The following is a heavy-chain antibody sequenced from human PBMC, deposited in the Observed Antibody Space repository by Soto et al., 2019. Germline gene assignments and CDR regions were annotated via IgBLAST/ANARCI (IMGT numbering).Heavy chain of an antibody. J-gene: IGHJ4*02. CDR2: ISYDGSNK. D-gene: IGHD4-4*01. V-gene: IGHV3-30-3*01. CDR1: GFTFSSYA. CDR3: ARDYSERGARFDY. Sequence: PGGSLRLSCAASGFTFSSYAMHWVRQAPGKGLEWAAVISYDGSNKYYADSVKGRFTISRDNSKNTLYLQMNSLRAEDTAVYYCARDYSERGARFDYWGQGTLVTVSS.